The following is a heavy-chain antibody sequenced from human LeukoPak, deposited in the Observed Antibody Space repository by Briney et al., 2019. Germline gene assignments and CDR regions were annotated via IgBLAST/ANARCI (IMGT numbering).Heavy chain of an antibody. D-gene: IGHD2-15*01. Sequence: PGGSLRLSCAASGFTFSSYGMHWVRQAPGKGLEWVAFIRYDGSNKYYADSVKGRFTISRDNSKNTLYLQMNSLRAEDTAVYYCAKDGRENSGYFDYWGQGTLVTVSS. CDR3: AKDGRENSGYFDY. J-gene: IGHJ4*02. V-gene: IGHV3-30*02. CDR1: GFTFSSYG. CDR2: IRYDGSNK.